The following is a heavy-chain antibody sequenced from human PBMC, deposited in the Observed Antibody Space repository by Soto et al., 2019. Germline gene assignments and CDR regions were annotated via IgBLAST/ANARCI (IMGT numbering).Heavy chain of an antibody. CDR3: ATDYDSSGYDYYYGMDV. J-gene: IGHJ6*02. Sequence: GSLRLSCAASGFTFSSYGMHWVRQAPGKGLEWVAVIWYDGSNKYYPDSVKGRFTISRDNSKNTLYLQMNSLRAEDTAVYYCATDYDSSGYDYYYGMDVWGQGTTVTVSS. V-gene: IGHV3-33*01. CDR2: IWYDGSNK. D-gene: IGHD3-22*01. CDR1: GFTFSSYG.